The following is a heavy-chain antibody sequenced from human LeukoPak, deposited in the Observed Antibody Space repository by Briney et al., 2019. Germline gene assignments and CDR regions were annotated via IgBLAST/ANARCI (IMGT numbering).Heavy chain of an antibody. J-gene: IGHJ4*02. CDR1: GFTFSSNW. D-gene: IGHD5-18*01. CDR2: IKEDGSEK. Sequence: GGSLRLSCAASGFTFSSNWMTWARQAPGKGLEWVANIKEDGSEKYYVDSVKGRFTISRDNAKNSVYLQMNSLRAEDTAVYYCARDGPTAYFDYWGQGTLVTVSS. CDR3: ARDGPTAYFDY. V-gene: IGHV3-7*01.